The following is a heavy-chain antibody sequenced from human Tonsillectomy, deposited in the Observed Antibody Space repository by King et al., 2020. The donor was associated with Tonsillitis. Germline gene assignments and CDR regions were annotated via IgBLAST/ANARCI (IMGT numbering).Heavy chain of an antibody. CDR1: RFTVRSNY. CDR2: IYSGGNT. CDR3: ALATWSGHDY. Sequence: VQLVESGGGLVQPGGSLRLSCAASRFTVRSNYMSWVRQAPGKGLEWVSVIYSGGNTDYADSVKGRFTISRHNSKKTLYLQMNSLRAEDPAVYYCALATWSGHDYWGQGTLVTVSS. J-gene: IGHJ4*02. D-gene: IGHD3-3*01. V-gene: IGHV3-53*04.